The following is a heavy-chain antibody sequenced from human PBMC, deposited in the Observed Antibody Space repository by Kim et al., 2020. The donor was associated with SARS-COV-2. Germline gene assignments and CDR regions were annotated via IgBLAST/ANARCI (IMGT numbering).Heavy chain of an antibody. CDR2: ISWNSGSI. V-gene: IGHV3-9*01. Sequence: GGSLRLSCAASGFTFDDYAMHWVRQAPGKGLEWVSGISWNSGSIGYADSVKGRFTISRDNAKNSLYLQMNSLRAEDTALYYCAKDYYSSSSAVYFDYWG. CDR1: GFTFDDYA. CDR3: AKDYYSSSSAVYFDY. D-gene: IGHD6-13*01. J-gene: IGHJ4*01.